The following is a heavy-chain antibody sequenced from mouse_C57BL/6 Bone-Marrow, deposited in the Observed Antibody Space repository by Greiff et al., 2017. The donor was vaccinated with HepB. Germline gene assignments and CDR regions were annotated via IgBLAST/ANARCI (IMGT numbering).Heavy chain of an antibody. CDR3: ARSSGYPAWFAY. V-gene: IGHV1-19*01. CDR2: INPYNGGT. D-gene: IGHD2-2*01. Sequence: EVQRVESGPVLVKPGASVKMSCKASGYTFTDYYMNWVKQSHGKSLEWIGVINPYNGGTSYNQKFKGKATLTVDKSSSTAYMELNSLTSEDSAVYYCARSSGYPAWFAYWGQGTLVTVSA. CDR1: GYTFTDYY. J-gene: IGHJ3*01.